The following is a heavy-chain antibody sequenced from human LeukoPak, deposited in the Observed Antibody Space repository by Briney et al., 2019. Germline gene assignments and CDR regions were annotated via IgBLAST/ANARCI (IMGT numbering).Heavy chain of an antibody. J-gene: IGHJ4*02. CDR3: ARLDYDILTGHFDY. Sequence: SETLSLTCTVSGGSISSSYYWGWIRQPPGKGLEWIGSIYYSGSTYYNPSLKSRVTISVDTSKNQFSLKLSSVTAADTAVYYCARLDYDILTGHFDYWGQGTLVTVSS. CDR1: GGSISSSYY. CDR2: IYYSGST. V-gene: IGHV4-39*01. D-gene: IGHD3-9*01.